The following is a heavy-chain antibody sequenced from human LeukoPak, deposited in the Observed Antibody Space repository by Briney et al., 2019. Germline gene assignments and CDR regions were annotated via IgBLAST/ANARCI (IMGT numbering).Heavy chain of an antibody. CDR1: GGSVDTSDYY. CDR3: SRIFDS. V-gene: IGHV4-39*07. J-gene: IGHJ4*02. CDR2: IFYTGKT. Sequence: PSETLSLTCTVSGGSVDTSDYYWGWVRKPPGKGPEWIGDIFYTGKTNYNPSLRGRVTISIDTSKNLFSLRLTSVTAADTAVYYCSRIFDSWGQGTLVSVSS.